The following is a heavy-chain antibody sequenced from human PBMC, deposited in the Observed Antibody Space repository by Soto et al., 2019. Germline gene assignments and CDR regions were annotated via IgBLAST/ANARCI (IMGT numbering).Heavy chain of an antibody. D-gene: IGHD4-17*01. V-gene: IGHV3-7*05. CDR1: GFTFSTYW. Sequence: SGGSLRLSCAASGFTFSTYWMNWVRQAPGKGLEWVATIKKDGSEQYYVDSVKGRFAISRDNAKNSLSLQMNSLRAEDTAVYYCARGHYADYAWGQGTLVTVSS. CDR3: ARGHYADYA. CDR2: IKKDGSEQ. J-gene: IGHJ5*02.